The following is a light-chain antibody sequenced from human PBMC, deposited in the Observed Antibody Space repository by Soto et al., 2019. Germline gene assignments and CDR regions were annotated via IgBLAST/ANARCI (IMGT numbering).Light chain of an antibody. Sequence: LTQSPVTLSVSPGDRATLSCRANQSISNNLAWYQQKSGQAPRLLIYSASTRATGVPDRFIASGSGTDFTLTISRLEPEDFAVYYCQQFASSPRTFGRGTTVEIK. V-gene: IGKV3-20*01. CDR3: QQFASSPRT. J-gene: IGKJ1*01. CDR1: QSISNN. CDR2: SAS.